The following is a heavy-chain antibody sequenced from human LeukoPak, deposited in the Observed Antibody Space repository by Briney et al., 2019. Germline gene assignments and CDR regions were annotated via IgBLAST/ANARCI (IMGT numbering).Heavy chain of an antibody. CDR2: ISNDESNN. J-gene: IGHJ3*02. Sequence: GGSLRLSCAASGFTFSNAWMSWVRQAPGKGLDWVADISNDESNNDYADSVKGRFTISRDNSKNTLYLQMNSLRAEDTAVYYCAKVYGGTGRTGAFHIWGQGTMVTVSS. CDR3: AKVYGGTGRTGAFHI. D-gene: IGHD3/OR15-3a*01. V-gene: IGHV3-30*18. CDR1: GFTFSNAW.